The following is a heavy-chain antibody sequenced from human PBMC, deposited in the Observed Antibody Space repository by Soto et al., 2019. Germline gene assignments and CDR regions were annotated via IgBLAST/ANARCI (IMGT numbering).Heavy chain of an antibody. Sequence: GGSLRLSCAASGFTFDGYAMYWVRQAPGKGLEWVSGISWNSASIAYAESVKGRFTISRDNAKNSLYLQMKSLRADDTALYYCAKMGGDTYGEIDYWGQGTLVTVSS. V-gene: IGHV3-9*01. D-gene: IGHD5-18*01. CDR3: AKMGGDTYGEIDY. CDR2: ISWNSASI. J-gene: IGHJ4*02. CDR1: GFTFDGYA.